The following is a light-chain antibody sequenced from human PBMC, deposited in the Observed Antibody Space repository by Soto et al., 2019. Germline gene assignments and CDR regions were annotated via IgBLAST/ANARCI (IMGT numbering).Light chain of an antibody. CDR1: QSVTPN. CDR2: DAS. Sequence: ASQSVTPNLAWYQHKPGQSPRLLISDASTGASGIPPRFSGSGSATEFTLTIHRLHSADFPIYSCQQSDRWPLTFAGGTQLDI. CDR3: QQSDRWPLT. V-gene: IGKV3-15*01. J-gene: IGKJ4*01.